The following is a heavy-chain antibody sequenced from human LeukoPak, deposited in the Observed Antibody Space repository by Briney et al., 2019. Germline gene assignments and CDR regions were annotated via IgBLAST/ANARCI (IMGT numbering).Heavy chain of an antibody. CDR3: ARGTMMVGP. J-gene: IGHJ5*02. Sequence: SETLSLTCTVSGGSISSYYWSWIRLPPGKGLEWIGYINYSGTTNYNPSLKSRVSISVDTSKNQFSLKLSSVTAADTAVYYCARGTMMVGPWGQGTQVTVSS. CDR2: INYSGTT. CDR1: GGSISSYY. V-gene: IGHV4-59*01. D-gene: IGHD3-22*01.